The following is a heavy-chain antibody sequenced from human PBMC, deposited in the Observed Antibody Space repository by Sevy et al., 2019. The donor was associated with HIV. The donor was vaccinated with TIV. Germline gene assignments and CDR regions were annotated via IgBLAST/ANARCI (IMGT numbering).Heavy chain of an antibody. J-gene: IGHJ6*02. D-gene: IGHD3-10*01. CDR1: GFTFSSYD. CDR3: AREVPGSLYGMDV. CDR2: IGTAGDT. Sequence: GGSLRLSCAASGFTFSSYDIHWVRQPTGKGLEWVSGIGTAGDTYYPGSVKGRFTISRENAKNSLYLQMNSLRAGDTAVYYCAREVPGSLYGMDVWGQGTTATVSS. V-gene: IGHV3-13*01.